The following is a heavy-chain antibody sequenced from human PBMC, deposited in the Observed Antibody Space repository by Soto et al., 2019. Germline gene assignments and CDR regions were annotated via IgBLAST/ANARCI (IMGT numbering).Heavy chain of an antibody. D-gene: IGHD2-15*01. CDR2: IIPILGIP. Sequence: QVQLVQSGAEVKKPGSSVKVSCKASGGTFSRYTISWVRQAPGQGLEWMGRIIPILGIPNYAQKFQGRVTITADKFTSTAYRELSSLRSDDTAVDYCASHFTGVLMLGATPPGGDNDGLDVWGQGPTVTVSS. J-gene: IGHJ6*02. V-gene: IGHV1-69*02. CDR3: ASHFTGVLMLGATPPGGDNDGLDV. CDR1: GGTFSRYT.